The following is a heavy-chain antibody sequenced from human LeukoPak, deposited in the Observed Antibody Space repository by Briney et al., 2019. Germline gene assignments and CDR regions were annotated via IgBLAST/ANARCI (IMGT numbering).Heavy chain of an antibody. CDR2: IYYSGST. D-gene: IGHD1-26*01. CDR1: GGSISSYY. V-gene: IGHV4-59*08. Sequence: SETLSLTCTVSGGSISSYYWSWIRQPPGKGLEWIGYIYYSGSTNYNPSLKSRATISVDTSKNQFSLKLSSVTAADTAVYYCARGRGGSYYYFDYWGQGTLVTVSS. J-gene: IGHJ4*02. CDR3: ARGRGGSYYYFDY.